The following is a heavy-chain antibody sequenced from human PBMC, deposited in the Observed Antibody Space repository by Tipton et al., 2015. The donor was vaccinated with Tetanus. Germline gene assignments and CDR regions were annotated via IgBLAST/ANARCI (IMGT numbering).Heavy chain of an antibody. J-gene: IGHJ3*02. CDR1: GYSFTHYW. D-gene: IGHD4-23*01. CDR2: IYPGDSDT. Sequence: QLVQSGAEVKKPGESLKISCKGSGYSFTHYWIGWVRQMPGKGLEWMGIIYPGDSDTRYSPSFQGQVTISADKSISTAYLQWNSLKASDTAMYYCAAQGMVTRADNSDTDAFDIWGQGTMVSVSS. CDR3: AAQGMVTRADNSDTDAFDI. V-gene: IGHV5-51*01.